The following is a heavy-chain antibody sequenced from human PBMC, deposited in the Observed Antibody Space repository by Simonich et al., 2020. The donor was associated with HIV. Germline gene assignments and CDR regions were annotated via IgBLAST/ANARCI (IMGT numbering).Heavy chain of an antibody. V-gene: IGHV5-51*01. CDR1: GYRFTSFW. CDR3: ARQYSSGWYFWFDP. Sequence: EVQLVQSGAEVKKPGESLKISCKGSGYRFTSFWIGWVRQMPGKGLEWMGIRYPGYSDTRYNPSFQGQVTISADKSISTAYLQWSSLKASDTAMYYCARQYSSGWYFWFDPWGQGTLVTVSS. D-gene: IGHD6-19*01. CDR2: RYPGYSDT. J-gene: IGHJ5*02.